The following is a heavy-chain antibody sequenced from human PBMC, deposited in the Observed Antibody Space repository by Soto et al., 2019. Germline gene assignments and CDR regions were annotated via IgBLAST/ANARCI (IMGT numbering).Heavy chain of an antibody. Sequence: GGSLRLSCAASGFTFSSYGMHWVRQAPGKGLEWVAVIWYDGSNKYYADSVKGRFTISRDNSKNTLYLQMNSLRAEDTAVYYCARSLAAAGTRSYYYYYCMDVWGQGTAVTVSS. V-gene: IGHV3-33*01. CDR3: ARSLAAAGTRSYYYYYCMDV. D-gene: IGHD6-13*01. J-gene: IGHJ6*02. CDR1: GFTFSSYG. CDR2: IWYDGSNK.